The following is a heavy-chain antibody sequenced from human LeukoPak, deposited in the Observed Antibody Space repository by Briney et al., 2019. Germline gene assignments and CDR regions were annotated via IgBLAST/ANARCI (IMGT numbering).Heavy chain of an antibody. V-gene: IGHV1-8*01. CDR2: MNPNSGNT. CDR1: GYTFTNHD. CDR3: PKTAYDILTGYHKVDY. D-gene: IGHD3-9*01. Sequence: GASVKVSCKASGYTFTNHDMNWVRQATGQGLDWMGWMNPNSGNTDYAQKFQGRVTMTRNTSISTAYMERSSLRSEDTAVYFKPKTAYDILTGYHKVDYWGQGTLVTVSS. J-gene: IGHJ4*02.